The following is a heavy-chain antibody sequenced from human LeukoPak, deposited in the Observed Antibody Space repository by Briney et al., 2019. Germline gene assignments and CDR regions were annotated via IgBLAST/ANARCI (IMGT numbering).Heavy chain of an antibody. J-gene: IGHJ4*02. CDR3: ARVSGYDFWSGYPCYFDY. V-gene: IGHV3-7*01. CDR2: IKQDGSEK. Sequence: GGSLRLSCAAPGFTFSSYWMSWVRQAPGKGLEWVANIKQDGSEKYYVDSVKGRFTISRDNAKNSLYLQMNSLRAEDTAVYYCARVSGYDFWSGYPCYFDYWGQGTLVTVSS. CDR1: GFTFSSYW. D-gene: IGHD3-3*01.